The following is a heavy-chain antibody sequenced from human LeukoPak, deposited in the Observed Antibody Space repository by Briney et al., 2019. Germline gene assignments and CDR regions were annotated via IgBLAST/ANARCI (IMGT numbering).Heavy chain of an antibody. Sequence: GGSLRLSCAAPGFXFSSNSMNWVRQAPGKGLEWISHITTSSNNRYYADSVEGRFTISRDDAKNSLYLQMNSLRDEDTAVYYCARGYCSSTSCYGGVFDYWGQGTLVTVSS. V-gene: IGHV3-48*02. D-gene: IGHD2-2*01. CDR1: GFXFSSNS. CDR2: ITTSSNNR. CDR3: ARGYCSSTSCYGGVFDY. J-gene: IGHJ4*02.